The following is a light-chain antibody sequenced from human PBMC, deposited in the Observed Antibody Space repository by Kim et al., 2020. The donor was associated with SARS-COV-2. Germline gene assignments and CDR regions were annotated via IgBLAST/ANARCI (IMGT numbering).Light chain of an antibody. V-gene: IGLV2-14*03. CDR2: DVS. CDR1: SSDVGGYNY. CDR3: SSYTSSSALV. J-gene: IGLJ2*01. Sequence: QSALTQPASVSGSPGQSITISCTGTSSDVGGYNYVSWYQQHPGKAPKLMIYDVSNRPSGVSSRFSGSKSDNTASLTISGLQADDGADYYCSSYTSSSALVFGGGTKLTVL.